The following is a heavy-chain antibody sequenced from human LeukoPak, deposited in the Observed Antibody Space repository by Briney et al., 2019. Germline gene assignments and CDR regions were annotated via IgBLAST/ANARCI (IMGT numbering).Heavy chain of an antibody. CDR1: GDSVSSDSAA. J-gene: IGHJ4*02. Sequence: SQTLSLTCALSGDSVSSDSAAWNWIRQSPSRGLEWLGRTYYRSKWYYDYTVSVKSQITIYADTSKNQISLRLNSVTAADTAMYYCAKSGGYGLIDYWGQGTLVTVSS. CDR2: TYYRSKWYY. V-gene: IGHV6-1*01. CDR3: AKSGGYGLIDY. D-gene: IGHD1-26*01.